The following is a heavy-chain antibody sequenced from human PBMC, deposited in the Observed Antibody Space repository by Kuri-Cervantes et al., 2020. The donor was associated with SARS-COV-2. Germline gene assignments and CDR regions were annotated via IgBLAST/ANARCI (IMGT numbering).Heavy chain of an antibody. CDR1: GFTFSSYS. V-gene: IGHV3-21*01. D-gene: IGHD2-2*01. Sequence: SCKASGFTFSSYSMNWVRQAPGKGLEWVSSISSSSSYIYYADSVKGRFTISRDNAKNSLYLQMNSLRAEDTAVYYCATLGYCSSTSCPSASYYYYYGMDVWGQGTTVTVSS. J-gene: IGHJ6*02. CDR3: ATLGYCSSTSCPSASYYYYYGMDV. CDR2: ISSSSSYI.